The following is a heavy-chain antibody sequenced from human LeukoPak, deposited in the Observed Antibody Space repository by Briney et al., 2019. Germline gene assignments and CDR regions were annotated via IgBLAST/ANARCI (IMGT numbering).Heavy chain of an antibody. Sequence: GGSLRLSCAASGFTFSSYWMSWVRQAPGKGLEWVANIKQDGSEKYYVDSVKVRFTISRDNAKNSLYLQMNSLRAEDTAVYYCARGTPSWEPAARWGNWFDPWGQGTLVTVSS. CDR1: GFTFSSYW. V-gene: IGHV3-7*01. D-gene: IGHD2-2*01. J-gene: IGHJ5*02. CDR2: IKQDGSEK. CDR3: ARGTPSWEPAARWGNWFDP.